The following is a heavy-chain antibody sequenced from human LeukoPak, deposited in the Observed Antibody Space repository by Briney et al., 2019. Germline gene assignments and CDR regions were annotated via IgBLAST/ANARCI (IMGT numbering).Heavy chain of an antibody. V-gene: IGHV1-8*02. Sequence: ASVKLSCTPSGYTFTVYYIQWGRQSPGQPLGWRGWLTPNSGNTGYAQKFQGRVTMTRTTAISTAYMELSRLRSDDTTVLHCTRSPDIVTGENFDYWGQGTLVTVSS. CDR2: LTPNSGNT. CDR1: GYTFTVYY. J-gene: IGHJ4*02. CDR3: TRSPDIVTGENFDY. D-gene: IGHD3-9*01.